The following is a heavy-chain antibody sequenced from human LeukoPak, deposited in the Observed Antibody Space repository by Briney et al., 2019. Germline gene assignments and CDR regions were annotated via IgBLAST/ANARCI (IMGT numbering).Heavy chain of an antibody. J-gene: IGHJ3*02. Sequence: GAVRVSCKASGYTLTGYYMHWVRQAPGQGLQWMGWINTNSGDTNFAQNFQGRVTMTSDTSINTAYMELTRLRYDDTAVYYCARTTGYTSSWSDGLDIWGQRTMVTVS. D-gene: IGHD6-13*01. V-gene: IGHV1-2*02. CDR3: ARTTGYTSSWSDGLDI. CDR2: INTNSGDT. CDR1: GYTLTGYY.